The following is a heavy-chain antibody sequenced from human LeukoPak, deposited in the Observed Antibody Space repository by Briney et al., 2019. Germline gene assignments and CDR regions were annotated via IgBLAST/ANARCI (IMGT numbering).Heavy chain of an antibody. V-gene: IGHV3-30*18. CDR2: ISYDGGNK. Sequence: GGSLRLSCAASGFTFSSYGMHWVRQAPGKGLEWVAVISYDGGNKYYADSVKGRFTISRDNSKNTLYLQMNSLRAEDTAVYYCAKGDGYNSNFDYWGQGTLVTVSS. CDR1: GFTFSSYG. J-gene: IGHJ4*02. D-gene: IGHD5-24*01. CDR3: AKGDGYNSNFDY.